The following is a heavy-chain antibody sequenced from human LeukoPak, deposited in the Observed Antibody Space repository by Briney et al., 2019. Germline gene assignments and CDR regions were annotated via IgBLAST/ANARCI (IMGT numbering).Heavy chain of an antibody. CDR2: INPNSGGT. Sequence: GASVKVSCKASGYTFTGYYMHWVRQAPGQGLEWMGWINPNSGGTNYAQKFQGRVTMTRDTSISTAYMELSRLRSDDTAVYYCARGKGSGSSDFDYWGQGTLVTVSS. J-gene: IGHJ4*02. CDR1: GYTFTGYY. CDR3: ARGKGSGSSDFDY. V-gene: IGHV1-2*02. D-gene: IGHD3-10*01.